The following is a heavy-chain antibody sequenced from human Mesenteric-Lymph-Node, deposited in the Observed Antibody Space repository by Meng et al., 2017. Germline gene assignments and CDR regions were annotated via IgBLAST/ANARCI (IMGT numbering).Heavy chain of an antibody. D-gene: IGHD3-3*01. CDR1: GFTVSSNY. Sequence: GESLKISCAGSGFTVSSNYMNWVRQAPGKGLEWVSAISGSGGSTYYADSVKGRFTISRDNAKNTLYLQMNSLGADDTAVYYCARDLGWVLFDYWGQGARVTVSS. V-gene: IGHV3-23*01. J-gene: IGHJ4*02. CDR2: ISGSGGST. CDR3: ARDLGWVLFDY.